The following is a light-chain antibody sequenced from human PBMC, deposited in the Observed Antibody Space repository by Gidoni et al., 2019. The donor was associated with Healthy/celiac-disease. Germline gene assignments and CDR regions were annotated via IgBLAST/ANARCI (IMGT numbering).Light chain of an antibody. V-gene: IGLV3-21*03. CDR3: QVWDSSSDHRVV. Sequence: SFVLTQPPSVYVAPGKTARITCGGHNIGSKSVHWYQQKPGQAPVLVVYDSSDRPSGIPERFSGSNSGNTATLTISRVEAGDEADYYCQVWDSSSDHRVVFGGGTKLTVL. CDR1: NIGSKS. J-gene: IGLJ2*01. CDR2: DSS.